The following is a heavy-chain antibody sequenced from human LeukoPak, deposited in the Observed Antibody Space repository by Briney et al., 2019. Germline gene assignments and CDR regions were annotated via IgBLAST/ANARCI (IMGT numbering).Heavy chain of an antibody. Sequence: SSETLSLTCTVSGGSIRSYHWSWIRQPPGKGLEWIGYIYYSGSTNYNPSLKSRVTISVDTSEPQFSLRLTSVTAADTAVYFCARHRYSSSSPLDYRGQGILVTVSS. V-gene: IGHV4-59*08. D-gene: IGHD6-6*01. CDR1: GGSIRSYH. J-gene: IGHJ4*02. CDR2: IYYSGST. CDR3: ARHRYSSSSPLDY.